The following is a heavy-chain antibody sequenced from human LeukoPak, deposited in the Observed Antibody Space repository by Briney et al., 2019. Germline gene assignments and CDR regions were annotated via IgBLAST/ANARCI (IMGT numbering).Heavy chain of an antibody. CDR3: ARTSLESGAFYI. Sequence: PGGSLRLSCAASGFTFSSYWMSWVRQAPGKGLEWVANINQDGSGRYYVDSVKGRFTISRDNAKNSLYLQMNTLRAEDTAVYYCARTSLESGAFYIWGQGTMVTVSS. D-gene: IGHD3-3*01. CDR1: GFTFSSYW. CDR2: INQDGSGR. J-gene: IGHJ3*02. V-gene: IGHV3-7*01.